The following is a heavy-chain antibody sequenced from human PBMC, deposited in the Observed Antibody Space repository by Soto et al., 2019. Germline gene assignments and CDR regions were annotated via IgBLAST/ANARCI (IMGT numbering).Heavy chain of an antibody. V-gene: IGHV4-59*01. J-gene: IGHJ4*02. CDR3: ARRIAVAGTFSD. CDR1: GGSISSYY. D-gene: IGHD6-19*01. CDR2: IYYSGST. Sequence: PSETLSLTCTVSGGSISSYYWSWIRQPPGKGLEWIGYIYYSGSTNYNPSLKSRVTISVDTSKNQFSLKLSSVTAADTAVYYCARRIAVAGTFSDWGQGTLVTVSS.